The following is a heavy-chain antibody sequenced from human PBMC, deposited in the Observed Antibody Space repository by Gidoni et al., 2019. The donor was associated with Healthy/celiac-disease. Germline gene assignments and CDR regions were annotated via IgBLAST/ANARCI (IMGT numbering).Heavy chain of an antibody. V-gene: IGHV4-59*01. J-gene: IGHJ6*03. CDR1: GGSISSYY. CDR2: IYYSGST. CDR3: ARVQNGYCSSTSCPPMDV. D-gene: IGHD2-2*03. Sequence: QVQLQESGPGLVKPSEPLSLTCTVSGGSISSYYWSWIRQPPGKGLEWIGYIYYSGSTNYNPSLKSRVTISVDTSKNQFSLKLSSVTAADTAVYYCARVQNGYCSSTSCPPMDVWGKGTTVTVSS.